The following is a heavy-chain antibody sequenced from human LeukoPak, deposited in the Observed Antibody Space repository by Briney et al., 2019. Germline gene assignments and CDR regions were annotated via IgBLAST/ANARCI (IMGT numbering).Heavy chain of an antibody. D-gene: IGHD3-3*01. J-gene: IGHJ5*02. V-gene: IGHV4-61*02. CDR1: GGSISSGSYY. CDR3: ATGRFLEWYWFDP. CDR2: IYTSGST. Sequence: SQTLSLTCTVSGGSISSGSYYWSWIRQPAGKGLEWIGRIYTSGSTNYNPSLKSRVTISVDTSKNQFSLKLSSVTAADTAVYYCATGRFLEWYWFDPWGQGTLVTVSS.